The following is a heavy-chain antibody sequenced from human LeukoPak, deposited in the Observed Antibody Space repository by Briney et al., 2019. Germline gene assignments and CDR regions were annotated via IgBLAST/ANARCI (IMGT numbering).Heavy chain of an antibody. J-gene: IGHJ3*02. D-gene: IGHD3-22*01. Sequence: SVKVSCKASGGTFSSYAISWVRQAPGQGLEWMGRIIPILGIANYAQKFQGRVTITADKSTSTAYMELSSLRSEDTAVYYCARDRPQDYYDSSGYVAFDIWGQGTMVTVSS. CDR3: ARDRPQDYYDSSGYVAFDI. V-gene: IGHV1-69*04. CDR1: GGTFSSYA. CDR2: IIPILGIA.